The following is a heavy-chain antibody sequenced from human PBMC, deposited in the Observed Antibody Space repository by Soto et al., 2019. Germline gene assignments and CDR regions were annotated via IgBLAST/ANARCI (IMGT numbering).Heavy chain of an antibody. CDR3: ASDGYYYDSSGSWVAFDI. CDR1: GYTFTSYG. J-gene: IGHJ3*02. D-gene: IGHD3-22*01. Sequence: GASVKVSCKASGYTFTSYGISWVRQAPGQGLEWMGWISAYNGNTNYAQKLQGRVTMTTDTSTSTAYMELRSLRSDDTAVYYCASDGYYYDSSGSWVAFDIWGQGTMVTVSS. CDR2: ISAYNGNT. V-gene: IGHV1-18*01.